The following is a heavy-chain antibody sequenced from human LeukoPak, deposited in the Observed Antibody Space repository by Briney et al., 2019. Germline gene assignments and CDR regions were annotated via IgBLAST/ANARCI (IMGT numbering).Heavy chain of an antibody. Sequence: ASVKVSCKASGYTFTSYDINWVRQATGQGLEWMGWMNPNSGNTGYAQKFQGRVTITRNTSISTAYMELSSLRSEDTAVYYCARGLEGYYGSGSYDYYYYYMDVWGKGTTVTVSS. D-gene: IGHD3-10*01. CDR3: ARGLEGYYGSGSYDYYYYYMDV. CDR2: MNPNSGNT. CDR1: GYTFTSYD. J-gene: IGHJ6*03. V-gene: IGHV1-8*03.